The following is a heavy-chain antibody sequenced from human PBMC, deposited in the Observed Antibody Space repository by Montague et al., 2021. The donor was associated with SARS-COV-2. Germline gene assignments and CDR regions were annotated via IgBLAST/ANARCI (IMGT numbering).Heavy chain of an antibody. Sequence: SVKVSCKASGYTFTSYGISWVRQAPGQGLEWMGWISAYNGNTNYAQKPQGRVTMTTDTSTSTAYMELRSLRSDDTAVYYCARGFDYGDYPDAFDIWGQGTMVTVSS. V-gene: IGHV1-18*01. J-gene: IGHJ3*02. CDR1: GYTFTSYG. D-gene: IGHD4-17*01. CDR2: ISAYNGNT. CDR3: ARGFDYGDYPDAFDI.